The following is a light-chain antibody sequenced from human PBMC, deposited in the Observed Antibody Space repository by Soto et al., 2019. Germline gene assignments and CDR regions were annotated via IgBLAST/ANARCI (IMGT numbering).Light chain of an antibody. CDR3: SSYAGSSNV. CDR1: SSDIGGHNF. Sequence: QSVLTQPPSASGSPGQSVAISCTGTSSDIGGHNFVSWYQQLPGKAPKALIYEVSKRASGVPDRFSGSKSGNTASLTVSGLQAEDEADYYCSSYAGSSNVFGTGTKVTVL. J-gene: IGLJ1*01. V-gene: IGLV2-8*01. CDR2: EVS.